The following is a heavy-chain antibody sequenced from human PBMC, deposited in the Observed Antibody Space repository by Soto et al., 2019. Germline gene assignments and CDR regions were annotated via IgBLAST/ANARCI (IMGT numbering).Heavy chain of an antibody. V-gene: IGHV1-2*04. CDR2: INPNSGGT. CDR3: ARSVGWAVAGSYYFDY. J-gene: IGHJ4*02. D-gene: IGHD6-19*01. Sequence: QVQLVQSEAEVKKPGASVKVSCKASGYAFTGYYMRWVRQAPGQGLEWMGWINPNSGGTNYAQKFQGWVTMTRDTSISTAYMELSRLRSDDTAVYYCARSVGWAVAGSYYFDYWGQGTLVTVSS. CDR1: GYAFTGYY.